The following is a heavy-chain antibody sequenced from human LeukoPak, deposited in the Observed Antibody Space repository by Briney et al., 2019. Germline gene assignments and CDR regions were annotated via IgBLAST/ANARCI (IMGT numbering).Heavy chain of an antibody. CDR3: ARVHYGSGSYYWIYNWFDP. J-gene: IGHJ5*02. CDR2: IYYSGST. D-gene: IGHD3-10*01. V-gene: IGHV4-39*01. CDR1: GGSISSSSYY. Sequence: SETLSFTCTVSGGSISSSSYYWGWIRQPPGKGLEWIGSIYYSGSTYYNPSLKSRVTISVDTSKNQFSLKLSSVTAADTAVYYCARVHYGSGSYYWIYNWFDPWGQGTLVTVSS.